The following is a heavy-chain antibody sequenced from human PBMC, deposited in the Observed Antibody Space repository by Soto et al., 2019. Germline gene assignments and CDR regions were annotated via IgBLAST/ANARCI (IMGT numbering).Heavy chain of an antibody. V-gene: IGHV4-39*01. CDR1: GGSISSSSYY. CDR3: ARRPMGLLSWYFDL. D-gene: IGHD3-22*01. Sequence: QLQLQESGPGLVKPSETLSLTCTVSGGSISSSSYYWGWIRQPPGKGLEWIGSIYYSGSTYYNPSLKSRVTLSVDTSKNQFSLKLSSVTAADTAVYYCARRPMGLLSWYFDLWGRGTLVTVSS. J-gene: IGHJ2*01. CDR2: IYYSGST.